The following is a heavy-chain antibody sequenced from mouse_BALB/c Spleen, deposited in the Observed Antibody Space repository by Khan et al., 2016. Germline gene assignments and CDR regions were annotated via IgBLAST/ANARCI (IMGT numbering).Heavy chain of an antibody. Sequence: GQLKQSGEEMMKPGASVKRSCKAIGYTFRGYWIEWVKERLGRGLAWIGEILPGSGSTNYNEKFKGKATFTAETSSNTAYMQLSSRISEDSAAFYCARGDYWGKGTLGNVS. V-gene: IGHV1-9*01. D-gene: IGHD2-13*01. CDR3: ARGDY. CDR2: ILPGSGST. J-gene: IGHJ3*01. CDR1: GYTFRGYW.